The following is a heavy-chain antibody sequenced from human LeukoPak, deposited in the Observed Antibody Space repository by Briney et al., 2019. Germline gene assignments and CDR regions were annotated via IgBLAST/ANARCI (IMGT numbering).Heavy chain of an antibody. D-gene: IGHD1-26*01. CDR2: IYYSGST. CDR3: AREGSPLTS. V-gene: IGHV4-30-4*01. CDR1: GGSISSGDYY. Sequence: SETLSLTCTVSGGSISSGDYYWSWIRQPPGKGLEWIGYIYYSGSTYYNPSLKSRVTMSVDTSKNHFSLKLSSVTAADSAVYYCAREGSPLTSWGQGTLVTVSS. J-gene: IGHJ4*02.